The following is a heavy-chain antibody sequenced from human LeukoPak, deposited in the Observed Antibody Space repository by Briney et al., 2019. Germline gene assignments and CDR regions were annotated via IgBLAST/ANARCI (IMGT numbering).Heavy chain of an antibody. J-gene: IGHJ3*02. V-gene: IGHV4-59*08. CDR3: ARHAYYDFWSGYYSDAFDI. Sequence: SETLSLTCTVSGGSVSSYYWSWIRQPPGKGLEWIGYIYYSGSTNYNPSLKSRVTISIDTSKNQFSLKLSSVTAADTAVYYCARHAYYDFWSGYYSDAFDIWGQGTMVTVSS. D-gene: IGHD3-3*01. CDR1: GGSVSSYY. CDR2: IYYSGST.